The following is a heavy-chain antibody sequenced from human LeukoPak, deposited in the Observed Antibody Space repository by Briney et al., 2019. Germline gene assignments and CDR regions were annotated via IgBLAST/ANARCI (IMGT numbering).Heavy chain of an antibody. J-gene: IGHJ4*02. CDR1: GGSISSYY. CDR2: IYTSGST. CDR3: ASSGAAGDYDY. V-gene: IGHV4-4*07. Sequence: SETLSLTCTVSGGSISSYYWSWIRQPPGKGLEWIGRIYTSGSTNYNPSLKSRVTMSVDTSKNQFSLKLSSVTAADTAVYYCASSGAAGDYDYWGQGTLVTVSS. D-gene: IGHD6-25*01.